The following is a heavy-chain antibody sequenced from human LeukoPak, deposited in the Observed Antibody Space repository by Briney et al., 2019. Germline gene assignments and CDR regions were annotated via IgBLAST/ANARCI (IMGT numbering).Heavy chain of an antibody. CDR1: GGTFSSYA. CDR2: IIPIFGTA. CDR3: ARDKAVTTELTQYFHH. J-gene: IGHJ1*01. V-gene: IGHV1-69*13. D-gene: IGHD4-11*01. Sequence: SVKVSCKASGGTFSSYAISWVRQAPGQGLEWMGGIIPIFGTANYAQKFQGRVTITADESTSTAYMELRSLTSDDTAVYYCARDKAVTTELTQYFHHWGQGTLVTVSS.